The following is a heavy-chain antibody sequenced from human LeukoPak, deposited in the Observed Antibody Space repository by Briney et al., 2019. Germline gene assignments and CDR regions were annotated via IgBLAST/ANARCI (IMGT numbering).Heavy chain of an antibody. CDR3: TRDSGRFRLDY. CDR1: GFTFSSYE. Sequence: GGSLRLSCAASGFTFSSYEMNWVRQAPGKGLEWVSYISSSSSTIYYADSVKGRFTISRDNAKNSLYLQMNSLRVEDTAVYYCTRDSGRFRLDYWGQGILVTVSS. D-gene: IGHD6-19*01. CDR2: ISSSSSTI. V-gene: IGHV3-48*01. J-gene: IGHJ4*02.